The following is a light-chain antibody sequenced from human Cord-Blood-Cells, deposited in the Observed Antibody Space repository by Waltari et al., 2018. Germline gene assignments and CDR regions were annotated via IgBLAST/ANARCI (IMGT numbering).Light chain of an antibody. CDR2: SKN. Sequence: SSELTQAPAVSVALGQTVRITCQGDSLRSYFASWYQQKPGQAHVLVIYSKNNRPSGIPNRFSCSSSENTASLTITGAQAEDEADYYCNSRDSSGNHWVFGGGTKLTVL. V-gene: IGLV3-19*01. CDR1: SLRSYF. J-gene: IGLJ3*02. CDR3: NSRDSSGNHWV.